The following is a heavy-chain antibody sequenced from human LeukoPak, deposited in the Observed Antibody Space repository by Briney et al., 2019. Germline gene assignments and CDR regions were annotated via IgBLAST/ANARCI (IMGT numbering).Heavy chain of an antibody. CDR2: IWYDGTNK. CDR1: GFTFRSYG. CDR3: AKDQGGYCSSFSCYSGDYGYFQH. Sequence: GGSLRLSCAASGFTFRSYGMHWVRQAPGKGLEWVAVIWYDGTNKYYVDSVKGRFTISRDNSKNTLYLQMNSLRAEDTAVYYCAKDQGGYCSSFSCYSGDYGYFQHWGQGTLVTVSS. D-gene: IGHD2-2*03. J-gene: IGHJ1*01. V-gene: IGHV3-33*06.